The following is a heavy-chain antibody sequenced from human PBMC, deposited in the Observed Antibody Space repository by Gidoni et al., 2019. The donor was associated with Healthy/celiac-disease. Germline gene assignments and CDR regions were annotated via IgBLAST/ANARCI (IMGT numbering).Heavy chain of an antibody. Sequence: QVQLVQSGAEVTTPGASVKVSCQASGYTFTSYYMHWVRQAPGQGLEWMGIINPSGGSTSYAQKFQGRVTMTRDTSTSTVYMELSSLRSEDTAVYYCARGVRGSQQLGDHDAFDIWGQGTMVTVSS. CDR3: ARGVRGSQQLGDHDAFDI. D-gene: IGHD6-13*01. CDR1: GYTFTSYY. V-gene: IGHV1-46*01. CDR2: INPSGGST. J-gene: IGHJ3*02.